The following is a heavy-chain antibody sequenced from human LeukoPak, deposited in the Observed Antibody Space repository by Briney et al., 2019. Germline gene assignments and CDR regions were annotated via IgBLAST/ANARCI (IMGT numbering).Heavy chain of an antibody. Sequence: ASVKVSCKASGYTFTGYYMHWVRQAPGQGLEWMGWINPNSGGTNYAQKFQGRVTMTSGTSISTAYMELSRLRSDDTAVYYCARDISGSYPAYYFDYWGQGTLVTVSS. CDR1: GYTFTGYY. CDR3: ARDISGSYPAYYFDY. J-gene: IGHJ4*02. CDR2: INPNSGGT. V-gene: IGHV1-2*02. D-gene: IGHD1-26*01.